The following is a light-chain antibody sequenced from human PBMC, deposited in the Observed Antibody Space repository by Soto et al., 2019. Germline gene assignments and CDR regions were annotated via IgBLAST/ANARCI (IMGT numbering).Light chain of an antibody. CDR1: QDISNY. Sequence: DIQMTQSPSSLSASVGDRVTISCQASQDISNYLNWYPHKEGKAPKLLIYDASNLETGVPSRFSGSGSGNDFPLTSSSIQPEDIATYYYLKYDSLPLTLGPVTKVDIK. CDR3: LKYDSLPLT. J-gene: IGKJ3*01. V-gene: IGKV1-33*01. CDR2: DAS.